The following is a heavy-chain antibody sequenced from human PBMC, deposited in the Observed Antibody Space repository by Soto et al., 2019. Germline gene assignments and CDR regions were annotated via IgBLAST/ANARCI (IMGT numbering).Heavy chain of an antibody. CDR1: GDSVNSAY. V-gene: IGHV4-31*03. D-gene: IGHD6-6*01. Sequence: QVQLQEMGPGLVRPSQTLTITCTGSGDSVNSAYWSWIRQLPGKGLEWMGNIHHTGRTFYNPSLKSRVAISIDTSKPLFSLKMRSITAADTAVYYCARTDAYNSSFFDSWGQGTVVTVSS. J-gene: IGHJ4*02. CDR3: ARTDAYNSSFFDS. CDR2: IHHTGRT.